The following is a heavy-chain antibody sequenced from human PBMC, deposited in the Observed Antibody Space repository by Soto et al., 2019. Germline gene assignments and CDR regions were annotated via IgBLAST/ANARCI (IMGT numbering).Heavy chain of an antibody. J-gene: IGHJ4*02. D-gene: IGHD3-10*01. V-gene: IGHV1-46*01. CDR1: GYTFTSYY. CDR3: ARGYGSGSYYNEPQIDY. CDR2: INPSGGST. Sequence: GAPVKGSCKASGYTFTSYYMHWVRQAPGQGLEWMGIINPSGGSTSYAQKFQGRVTMTRDTSTSTVYMELSSLRSEDTAVYYCARGYGSGSYYNEPQIDYWGKGTLVTVSS.